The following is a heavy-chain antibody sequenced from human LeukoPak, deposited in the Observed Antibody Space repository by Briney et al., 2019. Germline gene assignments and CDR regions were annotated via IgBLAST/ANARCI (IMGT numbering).Heavy chain of an antibody. Sequence: EASVKVSCKASGGTFSSYAISWVRQAPGQGLEWMGRIIPIFGTANYAQKFQGRVTITTDESTSTAYMDLSSLRSEDTAVYYCASHRVAAPPKFDPWGQGTLVTVSS. D-gene: IGHD2-15*01. CDR1: GGTFSSYA. CDR2: IIPIFGTA. V-gene: IGHV1-69*05. J-gene: IGHJ5*02. CDR3: ASHRVAAPPKFDP.